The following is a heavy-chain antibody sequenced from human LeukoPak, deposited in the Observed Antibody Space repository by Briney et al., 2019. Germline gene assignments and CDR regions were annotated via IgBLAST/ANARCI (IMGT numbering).Heavy chain of an antibody. Sequence: GGSLRLSCAASGFTFSNFWMSWVRQAPGKGLEWVANIKQDGSEKHYVDSVKGRFTISRDNAKNSLYLQMNSLRAEDTAVYYCAREIVGTHKSRFDPWGQGTLVTVSS. J-gene: IGHJ5*02. D-gene: IGHD1-26*01. V-gene: IGHV3-7*03. CDR3: AREIVGTHKSRFDP. CDR1: GFTFSNFW. CDR2: IKQDGSEK.